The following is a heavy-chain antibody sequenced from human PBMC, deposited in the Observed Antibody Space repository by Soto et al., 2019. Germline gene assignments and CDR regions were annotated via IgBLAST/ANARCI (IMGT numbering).Heavy chain of an antibody. J-gene: IGHJ4*02. D-gene: IGHD6-19*01. Sequence: ASVKVSCKASGYTFTSYYVHWVRQAPGQGLEWVGVINPSGGSTSYAQKFQGRVSMTRDTSTSTVYMELSSLTSEDTAVYYCARVNQVVAVAGQFQSLDNWGQGTLVTVS. CDR3: ARVNQVVAVAGQFQSLDN. V-gene: IGHV1-46*03. CDR1: GYTFTSYY. CDR2: INPSGGST.